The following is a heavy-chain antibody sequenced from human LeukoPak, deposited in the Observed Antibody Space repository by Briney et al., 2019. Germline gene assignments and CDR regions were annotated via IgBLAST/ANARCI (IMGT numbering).Heavy chain of an antibody. CDR2: IYSGGST. Sequence: PGGSLRLSCAASGFTFSSYGMHWARQAPGKGLEWVSVIYSGGSTYYADSVKGRFTISRDNSKNTLYLQMNSLRAEDTAVYYCARKESSIAAQGDYWGQGTLVTVSS. J-gene: IGHJ4*02. CDR1: GFTFSSYG. D-gene: IGHD6-6*01. CDR3: ARKESSIAAQGDY. V-gene: IGHV3-66*01.